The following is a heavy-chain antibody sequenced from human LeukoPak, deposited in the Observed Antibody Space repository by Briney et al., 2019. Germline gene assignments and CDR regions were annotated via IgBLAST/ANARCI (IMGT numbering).Heavy chain of an antibody. J-gene: IGHJ4*02. V-gene: IGHV3-21*01. CDR1: GFSFSRYT. CDR3: ARLYDILTGALDY. CDR2: ISSSSTYI. Sequence: GGSLRLSCAAPGFSFSRYTMNWVRQAPGKGLEWVSSISSSSTYIYYADSVKGRFTISRDNAKNLLYLQMNSLRAEDTAVYYCARLYDILTGALDYWGQGTLVTVSS. D-gene: IGHD3-9*01.